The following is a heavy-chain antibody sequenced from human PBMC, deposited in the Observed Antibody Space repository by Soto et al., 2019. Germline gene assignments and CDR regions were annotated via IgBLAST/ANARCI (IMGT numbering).Heavy chain of an antibody. D-gene: IGHD6-19*01. Sequence: LSLTCTVSGGSISSSSYYWGWIRQPPGKGLEWIGSIYYSGSTYYNPSLKSRVTISVDTSKNQFSLKLSSVTAADTAVYYCASSTVAGTNFDYWGQGTLVTVSS. CDR3: ASSTVAGTNFDY. J-gene: IGHJ4*02. V-gene: IGHV4-39*01. CDR2: IYYSGST. CDR1: GGSISSSSYY.